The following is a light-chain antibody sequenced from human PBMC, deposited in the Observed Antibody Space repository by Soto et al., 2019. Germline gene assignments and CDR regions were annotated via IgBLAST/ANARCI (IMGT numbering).Light chain of an antibody. Sequence: IVMTQSPATLSVSPGERATLSCRASQRVSSNLAWYQQKPGQAPRLLIYGASTRATGIPARFSGSGSGTEFTLTISSLQSEDFAVYYCQQYNNWPSLTFGGGTKVEIK. CDR3: QQYNNWPSLT. J-gene: IGKJ4*01. CDR1: QRVSSN. V-gene: IGKV3-15*01. CDR2: GAS.